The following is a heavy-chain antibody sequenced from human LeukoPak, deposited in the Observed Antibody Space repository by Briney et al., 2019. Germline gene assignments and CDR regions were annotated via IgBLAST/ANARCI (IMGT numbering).Heavy chain of an antibody. Sequence: PSETLSLTCTVSGGSISSYYWSWIRQPPGKGLEWIGYIYYSGSTNYNPSLKSRVTISVDTSKNQFSLKLSSVTAADTAVYYCARTTVTAYYYYYYMDVWGKGIMVTVSS. D-gene: IGHD4-11*01. CDR2: IYYSGST. CDR3: ARTTVTAYYYYYYMDV. J-gene: IGHJ6*03. V-gene: IGHV4-59*01. CDR1: GGSISSYY.